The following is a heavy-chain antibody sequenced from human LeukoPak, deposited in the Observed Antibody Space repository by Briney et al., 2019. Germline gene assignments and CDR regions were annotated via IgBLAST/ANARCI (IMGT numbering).Heavy chain of an antibody. D-gene: IGHD6-13*01. V-gene: IGHV4-59*12. CDR2: IYYSGST. CDR1: GGPFSGYY. CDR3: ARDGAAAGNGHWFDP. J-gene: IGHJ5*02. Sequence: SETLSLTCAVYGGPFSGYYWSWIRQPPGKGLEWIGYIYYSGSTNYNPSLKSRVTISVDTSKNQFSLKLSSVTAADTAVYYCARDGAAAGNGHWFDPWGQGTLVTVSS.